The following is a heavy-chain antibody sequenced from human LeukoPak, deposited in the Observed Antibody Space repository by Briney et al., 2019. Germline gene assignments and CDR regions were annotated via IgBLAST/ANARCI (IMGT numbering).Heavy chain of an antibody. Sequence: GGSLRLSCTASGFTFGDYAMSWFRQAPGKGLEWAGFIRSKAYGGTTEYAASVKGRFTISRDDSKSIAYLQMNSLKTEDTAVYYCTRDYYDSSVRFDPWGQGTLVTVSS. V-gene: IGHV3-49*03. CDR2: IRSKAYGGTT. D-gene: IGHD3-22*01. CDR1: GFTFGDYA. J-gene: IGHJ5*02. CDR3: TRDYYDSSVRFDP.